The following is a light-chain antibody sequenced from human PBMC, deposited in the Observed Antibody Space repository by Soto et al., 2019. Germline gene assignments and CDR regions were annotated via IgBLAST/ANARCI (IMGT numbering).Light chain of an antibody. Sequence: EIVLTQSPGTLSLSPGERATLSCRASQSVSGTYLAWYQQRPAQAPKVLIYGASSRAAGIPDRFSGSGSGTDFTLTISRLEPEDFAVYYCQQYGASPFNFGPGTKVDIK. CDR2: GAS. CDR3: QQYGASPFN. V-gene: IGKV3-20*01. CDR1: QSVSGTY. J-gene: IGKJ3*01.